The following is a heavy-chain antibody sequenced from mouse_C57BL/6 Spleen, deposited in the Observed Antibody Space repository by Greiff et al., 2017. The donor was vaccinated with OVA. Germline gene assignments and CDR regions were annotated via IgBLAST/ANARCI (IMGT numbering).Heavy chain of an antibody. V-gene: IGHV5-4*01. Sequence: EVQVVESGGGLVKPGGSLKLSCAASGFTFSSYAMSWVRQTPEKRLEWVATISDGGSYTYYPDNVKGRFTISRDNAKNNLYLQMSHLKSEDTAMYYCARFTTVVATFDYWGQGTTLTVPS. CDR2: ISDGGSYT. CDR1: GFTFSSYA. CDR3: ARFTTVVATFDY. D-gene: IGHD1-1*01. J-gene: IGHJ2*01.